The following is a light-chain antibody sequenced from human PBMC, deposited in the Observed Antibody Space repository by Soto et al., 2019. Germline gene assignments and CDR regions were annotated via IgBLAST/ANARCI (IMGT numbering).Light chain of an antibody. CDR2: AAS. J-gene: IGKJ2*01. CDR1: QSISSY. Sequence: DIQMTQSPSSLSASVGDRVTITCLASQSISSYLNWYQQKPGKAPKLLIYAASSLQSGVPSRFSGSGSGTDFTLTISSLQPEDCATYYCQQSYSTPQTFGQGTKLEI. V-gene: IGKV1-39*01. CDR3: QQSYSTPQT.